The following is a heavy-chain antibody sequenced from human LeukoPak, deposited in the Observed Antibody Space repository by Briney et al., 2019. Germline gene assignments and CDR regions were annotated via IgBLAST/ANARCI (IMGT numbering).Heavy chain of an antibody. CDR3: ARRAESNDY. Sequence: GSLRLSCAASGFSFSNFWMSWVRQAPGKGLEWVANIKEDGSEKYYVDSVKGRFTISRDNAKNSLYLQMNSLRAEDTAVYYCARRAESNDYWGQGTLVTVSS. J-gene: IGHJ4*02. CDR1: GFSFSNFW. V-gene: IGHV3-7*05. CDR2: IKEDGSEK.